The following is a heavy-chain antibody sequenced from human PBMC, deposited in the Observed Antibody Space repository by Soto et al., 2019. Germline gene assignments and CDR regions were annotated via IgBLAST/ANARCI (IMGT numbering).Heavy chain of an antibody. V-gene: IGHV1-18*01. CDR2: ISAYNGNT. J-gene: IGHJ3*02. CDR1: GYTFTSYG. Sequence: ASVKVSCKASGYTFTSYGISWVRQAPGQGLEWMGWISAYNGNTNYAQKLQGRVTMTTDTSTSTAYMELSSLRSEDTAVYYCARARAYCSSTSCPLDAFDIWGQGTMVTVSS. CDR3: ARARAYCSSTSCPLDAFDI. D-gene: IGHD2-2*01.